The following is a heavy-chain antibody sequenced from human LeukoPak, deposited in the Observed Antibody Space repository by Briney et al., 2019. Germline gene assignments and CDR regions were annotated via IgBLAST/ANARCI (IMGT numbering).Heavy chain of an antibody. CDR2: IGRTGGIT. V-gene: IGHV3-23*01. CDR1: GGSFSGYY. J-gene: IGHJ3*02. Sequence: PSETLSLTCAVYGGSFSGYYWSWIRQPPGKGLEWVSVIGRTGGITYYADSVKGRFIISRDNSKNMLFLQMNNLRAEDTAIYYCATKSSDYTGSRGAFDIWGHGTMVTVSS. D-gene: IGHD1-26*01. CDR3: ATKSSDYTGSRGAFDI.